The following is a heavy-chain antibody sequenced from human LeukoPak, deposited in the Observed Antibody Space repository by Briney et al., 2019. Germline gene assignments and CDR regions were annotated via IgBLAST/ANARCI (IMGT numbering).Heavy chain of an antibody. J-gene: IGHJ4*02. CDR1: GGSFSGYY. CDR3: ARRVKSKWEQIDY. V-gene: IGHV4-34*01. Sequence: PSETLSLTCAVYGGSFSGYYRSWIRQPPGKGLEWIGEINHSGSTNYNPSLKSRVTISVDTSKNQFSLKLSSVTAADTAVYYCARRVKSKWEQIDYWGQGTLVTVSS. CDR2: INHSGST. D-gene: IGHD1-26*01.